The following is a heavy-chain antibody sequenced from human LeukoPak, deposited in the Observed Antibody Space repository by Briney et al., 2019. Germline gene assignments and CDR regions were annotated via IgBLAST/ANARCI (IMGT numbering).Heavy chain of an antibody. CDR2: IYPGDSDP. CDR3: ASGSAWGGSYREYYFDY. CDR1: GYSFTSYW. D-gene: IGHD1-26*01. V-gene: IGHV5-51*01. Sequence: GESLKISCKGSGYSFTSYWIGWVRQMPGKGLGWMGIIYPGDSDPRYSPPFQGQVTISADKSISTAYLQWSSLKASDTAMYYCASGSAWGGSYREYYFDYWGQGTLVTVSS. J-gene: IGHJ4*02.